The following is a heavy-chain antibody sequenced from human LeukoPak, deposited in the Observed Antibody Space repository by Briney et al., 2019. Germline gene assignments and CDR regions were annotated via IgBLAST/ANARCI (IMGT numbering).Heavy chain of an antibody. J-gene: IGHJ3*02. Sequence: SETLSLTCTVSGGSIISSTYYWGWIRQPPGKGLECIGSIYHSGTTYYNPSLKSRVTISVDTSRNQFSLKLSSVTAADTAVFHCARHSRGYYDSTGYYYGSHAFDIWGQGTMVTVSS. D-gene: IGHD3-22*01. V-gene: IGHV4-39*01. CDR1: GGSIISSTYY. CDR2: IYHSGTT. CDR3: ARHSRGYYDSTGYYYGSHAFDI.